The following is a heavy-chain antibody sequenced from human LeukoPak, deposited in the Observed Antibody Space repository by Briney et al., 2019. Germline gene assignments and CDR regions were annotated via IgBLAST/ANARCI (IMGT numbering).Heavy chain of an antibody. CDR1: GFTFIDDA. J-gene: IGHJ4*02. V-gene: IGHV3-49*04. CDR3: ANYDILTGYPGGY. CDR2: NRSKAFGGTT. Sequence: GRSLSLSRTVSGFTFIDDAMSWVRQARGKGLEWVRFNRSKAFGGTTQYASAVKSRFTISRNDSKSIAYLQMNSLKTEDTAVYYCANYDILTGYPGGYWGQGTLVTVSS. D-gene: IGHD3-9*01.